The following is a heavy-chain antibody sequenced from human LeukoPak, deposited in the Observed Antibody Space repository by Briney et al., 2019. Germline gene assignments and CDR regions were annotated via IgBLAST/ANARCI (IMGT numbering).Heavy chain of an antibody. CDR1: GGSLSSFY. J-gene: IGHJ4*02. V-gene: IGHV4-4*07. CDR2: VYTSGGT. D-gene: IGHD5-18*01. Sequence: SETLSLTCSVSGGSLSSFYWSWIRQSAEKGLEGIGHVYTSGGTNYNPSLKNRVTISVDMSENRFSLRLSSVTAADTAIYYCARDGYSYGFGYWGQGTLVTVSS. CDR3: ARDGYSYGFGY.